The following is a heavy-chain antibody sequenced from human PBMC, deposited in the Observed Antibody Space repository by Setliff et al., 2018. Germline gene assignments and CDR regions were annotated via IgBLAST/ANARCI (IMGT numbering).Heavy chain of an antibody. CDR3: ARDTYIGDFWSGYYIQGQFDP. Sequence: GGSLRLSCAASGFTFSDYYMSWIRQAPGKGLEWVSYISSSGSTIYYADSVKGRFTISRDNAKNSLYLQMNSLRAEDTAVYYCARDTYIGDFWSGYYIQGQFDPWGQGTLVTVSS. CDR2: ISSSGSTI. CDR1: GFTFSDYY. D-gene: IGHD3-3*01. J-gene: IGHJ5*02. V-gene: IGHV3-11*04.